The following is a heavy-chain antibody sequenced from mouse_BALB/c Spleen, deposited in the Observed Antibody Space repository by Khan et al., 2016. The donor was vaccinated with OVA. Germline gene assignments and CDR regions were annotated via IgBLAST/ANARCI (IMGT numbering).Heavy chain of an antibody. Sequence: VQLKQSGPDLVEPSQSLSLTCTVTGFSITSDYSWHWIRQFPGNKLEWLGYMHFSGRTNYNPSLKSRISITRDSSRNQFFLQLNSVTTENSATYYCSILDYDGSDHWGQGTTLTVSS. V-gene: IGHV3-1*02. J-gene: IGHJ2*01. CDR1: GFSITSDYS. D-gene: IGHD2-3*01. CDR3: SILDYDGSDH. CDR2: MHFSGRT.